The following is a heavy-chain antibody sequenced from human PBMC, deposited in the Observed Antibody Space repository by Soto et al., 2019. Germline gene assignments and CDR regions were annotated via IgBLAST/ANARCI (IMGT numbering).Heavy chain of an antibody. CDR3: ASFLRIVGATDY. CDR1: GGSISSSGYY. Sequence: SETLSLSCTVSGGSISSSGYYWGWIRQPPGKGLEWIGSIYYSGSTYYNPSLKSRVTISVDTSKNQFSLKLSSVTAADTAAYYCASFLRIVGATDYPGQGTLISVSS. V-gene: IGHV4-39*01. D-gene: IGHD1-26*01. CDR2: IYYSGST. J-gene: IGHJ4*02.